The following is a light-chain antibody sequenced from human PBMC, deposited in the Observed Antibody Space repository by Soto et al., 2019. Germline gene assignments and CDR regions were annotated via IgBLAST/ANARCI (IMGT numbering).Light chain of an antibody. CDR3: QQYGSSPT. V-gene: IGKV3-20*01. Sequence: EIVLTQSPGTLSLSPGERATLSCRASQSVSSSYLAWYQQKPGQAHRPLIYGASSRATGIPDRFSGSGSGTDFTLTISRLEPEDFAVYYCQQYGSSPTFGQGTKVEIK. J-gene: IGKJ1*01. CDR2: GAS. CDR1: QSVSSSY.